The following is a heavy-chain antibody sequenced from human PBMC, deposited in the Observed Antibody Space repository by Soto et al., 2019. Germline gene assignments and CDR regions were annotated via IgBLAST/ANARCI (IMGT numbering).Heavy chain of an antibody. CDR2: ISAYSGNK. V-gene: IGHV1-18*01. Sequence: QVQLVQSGAEVKKPGASVKVSCKASGYTFNNYGVSWVRQAPGQGLEWMGWISAYSGNKNYAQKLQDRVTMTTDTSTSTAYLELRSLRSDDTAVYYCAGASGYGVGAFDIWGQETMVTVSS. J-gene: IGHJ3*02. CDR3: AGASGYGVGAFDI. CDR1: GYTFNNYG. D-gene: IGHD4-17*01.